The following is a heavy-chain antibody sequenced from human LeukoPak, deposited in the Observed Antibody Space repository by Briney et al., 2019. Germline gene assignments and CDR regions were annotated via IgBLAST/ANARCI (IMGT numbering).Heavy chain of an antibody. J-gene: IGHJ6*03. CDR2: IKQDGSEK. D-gene: IGHD6-13*01. CDR3: AREIAAAFYYYYMDV. CDR1: GFTFSSYA. V-gene: IGHV3-7*01. Sequence: PGGSLRLSCAASGFTFSSYAMSWVRQAPGKGLEWVANIKQDGSEKYYVDSVKGRFTISRDNAKNSLYLQMNSLRAEDTAVYYCAREIAAAFYYYYMDVWGKGTTVTVSS.